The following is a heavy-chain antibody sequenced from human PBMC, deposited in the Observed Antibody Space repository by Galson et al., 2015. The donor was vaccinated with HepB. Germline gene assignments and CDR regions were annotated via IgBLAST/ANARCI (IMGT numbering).Heavy chain of an antibody. Sequence: SLRLSCAASGFIFSDYVFHWVRQAPGKGLEWLTVISYGGTNTYYADSVKGRFTISRDNSNNTLYLQMDSMTPDDTATYYCARETGSGRGRGDYWGQGTLVTVSS. V-gene: IGHV3-30*04. J-gene: IGHJ4*02. D-gene: IGHD3-10*01. CDR2: ISYGGTNT. CDR3: ARETGSGRGRGDY. CDR1: GFIFSDYV.